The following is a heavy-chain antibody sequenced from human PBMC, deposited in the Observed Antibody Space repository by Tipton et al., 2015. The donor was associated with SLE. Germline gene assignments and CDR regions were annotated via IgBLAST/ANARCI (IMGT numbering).Heavy chain of an antibody. CDR1: GFSISTYW. CDR2: SNSDGTST. J-gene: IGHJ4*02. Sequence: SLRLSCAASGFSISTYWMHWVRQGPEKGPVWVSRSNSDGTSTSYADSVRGRFTISRDTSKNTLYLQMNSLRPEDTAVYYCVREEGYWGQGTLVTVSS. V-gene: IGHV3-74*01. CDR3: VREEGY.